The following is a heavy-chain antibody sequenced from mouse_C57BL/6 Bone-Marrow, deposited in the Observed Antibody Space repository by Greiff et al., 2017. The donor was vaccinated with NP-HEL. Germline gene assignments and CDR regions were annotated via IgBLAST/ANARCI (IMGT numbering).Heavy chain of an antibody. CDR1: GYAFSSSW. J-gene: IGHJ2*01. D-gene: IGHD1-1*01. CDR2: IYPGDGDT. CDR3: ARGDGTTGDY. Sequence: VQLKESGPELVKPGASVKISCKASGYAFSSSWMNWVKQRPGKGLEWIGRIYPGDGDTNYNGKFKGKATLTADKSSSTAYMQLSSLTSEDSAVYFCARGDGTTGDYWGQGTTLTVSS. V-gene: IGHV1-82*01.